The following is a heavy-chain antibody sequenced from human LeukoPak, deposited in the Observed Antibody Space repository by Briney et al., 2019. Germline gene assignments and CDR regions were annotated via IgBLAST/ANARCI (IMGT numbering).Heavy chain of an antibody. CDR3: AKQAYCSGGSCYSGYYYYGMDV. D-gene: IGHD2-15*01. CDR1: GFTFDDYA. V-gene: IGHV3-9*01. Sequence: PGRSLRLSCAASGFTFDDYAMHWVRQAPGKGLEWVSGISWNSGSIGYADSVKGRFTISRDNAKNSLHLQMNSLRAEDTALYYCAKQAYCSGGSCYSGYYYYGMDVWGQGTTVTVSS. CDR2: ISWNSGSI. J-gene: IGHJ6*02.